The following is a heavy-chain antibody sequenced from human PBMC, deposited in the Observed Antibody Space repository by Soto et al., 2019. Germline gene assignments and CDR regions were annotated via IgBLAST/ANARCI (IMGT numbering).Heavy chain of an antibody. V-gene: IGHV1-69*13. J-gene: IGHJ5*02. CDR2: IIPIFGTA. CDR1: GGTFSSYA. Sequence: SVEVSCKASGGTFSSYAISWVRQAPGQGLEWMGGIIPIFGTANYAQKFQGRVTITADESTSTAYMELSSLRSEDTAVYYCARGALELRGDNWFDPWGQGTLVTVSS. CDR3: ARGALELRGDNWFDP. D-gene: IGHD1-7*01.